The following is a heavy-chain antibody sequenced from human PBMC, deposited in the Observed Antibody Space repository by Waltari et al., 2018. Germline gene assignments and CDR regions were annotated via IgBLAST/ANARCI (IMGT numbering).Heavy chain of an antibody. J-gene: IGHJ3*02. D-gene: IGHD2-15*01. CDR2: IIPIFGTA. CDR1: GGTFSSYA. Sequence: QVQLVQSGAEVKKPGSSVKVSCKASGGTFSSYAISWVRQAPGQGLEWMGGIIPIFGTANYAQKFQGRVTITTDESTSTAYMELSSLRSEDTAVYYCARPSRGYCGGGSCYGGDAFDIWGQGTMVTVSS. CDR3: ARPSRGYCGGGSCYGGDAFDI. V-gene: IGHV1-69*05.